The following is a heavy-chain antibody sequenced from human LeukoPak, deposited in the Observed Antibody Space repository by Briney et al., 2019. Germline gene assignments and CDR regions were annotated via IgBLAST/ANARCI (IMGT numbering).Heavy chain of an antibody. CDR3: ARDGYYYGSGSYYNNWFDP. Sequence: SETLSLTCAVSGYSISSGYYWGWIRQPPGKGLEWIGSIYHSGSTYYNPSLKSRVTISVDTSKNQFSLKPSPVTAADTAVYYCARDGYYYGSGSYYNNWFDPWGQGTLVTVSS. CDR2: IYHSGST. CDR1: GYSISSGYY. J-gene: IGHJ5*02. D-gene: IGHD3-10*01. V-gene: IGHV4-38-2*02.